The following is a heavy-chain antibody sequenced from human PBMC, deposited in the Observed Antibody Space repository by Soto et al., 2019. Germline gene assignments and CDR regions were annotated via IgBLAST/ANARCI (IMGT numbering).Heavy chain of an antibody. D-gene: IGHD1-7*01. CDR3: ARSGYNWNYGDDAFDI. V-gene: IGHV3-33*01. CDR1: GFTFSSYG. Sequence: GGSLRLSCAASGFTFSSYGMHWVRQAPGKGLEWVAVIWYDGSNKYYADSVKGRFTISRDNSKNTLYLQVNSLRAEDTAVYYCARSGYNWNYGDDAFDIWGQGTMVTVSS. J-gene: IGHJ3*02. CDR2: IWYDGSNK.